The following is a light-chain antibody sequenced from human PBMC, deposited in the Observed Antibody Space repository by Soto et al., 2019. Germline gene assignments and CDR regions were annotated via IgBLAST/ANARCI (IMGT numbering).Light chain of an antibody. CDR3: QQYGISPPAYP. CDR1: QSVLSNY. CDR2: GTS. J-gene: IGKJ2*01. Sequence: EIVLTQSPDTLSLSPGERATLSCRASQSVLSNYLAWYQQKPGQAPRLLIYGTSRRVTGIPDRFSGSGSGTDFTLPLSPLEPEDFAMYYCQQYGISPPAYPFAQGTKLEI. V-gene: IGKV3-20*01.